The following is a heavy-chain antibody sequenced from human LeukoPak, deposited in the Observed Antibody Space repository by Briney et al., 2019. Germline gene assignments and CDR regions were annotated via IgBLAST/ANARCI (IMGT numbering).Heavy chain of an antibody. CDR2: ISSSSSYI. D-gene: IGHD1-14*01. J-gene: IGHJ6*02. CDR3: ARAAPAYKYYGMDV. Sequence: GGSLRLSCAASGFTFSSYSMNWVRQAPGKGLEWVSSISSSSSYIYYADSVKGRFTISRDNAKNSLYLQMNSLRAEDTAVYYCARAAPAYKYYGMDVWGQGTTVTVS. CDR1: GFTFSSYS. V-gene: IGHV3-21*01.